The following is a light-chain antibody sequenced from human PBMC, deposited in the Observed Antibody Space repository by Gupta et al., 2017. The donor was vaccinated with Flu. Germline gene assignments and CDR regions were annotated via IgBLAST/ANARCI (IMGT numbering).Light chain of an antibody. CDR1: SNDVGAYSY. Sequence: GTSNDVGAYSYVSWYQQHPGKAPKLMIYDVTNRPSGVSNRFSGSKSGNTASLTISGLQAEDEADYYCTSYTSISPVFGWGTKLTVL. V-gene: IGLV2-14*04. CDR2: DVT. CDR3: TSYTSISPV. J-gene: IGLJ2*01.